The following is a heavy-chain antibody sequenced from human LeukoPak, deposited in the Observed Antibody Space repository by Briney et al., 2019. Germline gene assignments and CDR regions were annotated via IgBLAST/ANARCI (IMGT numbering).Heavy chain of an antibody. V-gene: IGHV4-34*01. J-gene: IGHJ4*02. CDR3: ARFGRRELAYCGGDCYSLAFDY. D-gene: IGHD2-21*02. Sequence: SETLSLTCTVSGASISSYYWTWIRQPPGKGLEWIGEINHSGSTNYNPSLKSRVTISVDTSKNQFSLKLSSVTAADTAVYYCARFGRRELAYCGGDCYSLAFDYWGQGTLVTVSS. CDR1: GASISSYY. CDR2: INHSGST.